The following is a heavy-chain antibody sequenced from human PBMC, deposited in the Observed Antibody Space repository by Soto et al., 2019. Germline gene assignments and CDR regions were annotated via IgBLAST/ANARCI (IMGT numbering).Heavy chain of an antibody. Sequence: QLVESGGGLVKPGGSLRLSCAASGFTFSGYTMNWVRLAPGTGLEWVSSISMSSSDIYYADSVKGRFTISRDNAKKSLSLQLNSLRAEDTAVYYCVRDTGFYDDAGQKYYYGMDVWGQGTTVTVS. D-gene: IGHD3-22*01. CDR3: VRDTGFYDDAGQKYYYGMDV. CDR1: GFTFSGYT. J-gene: IGHJ6*02. CDR2: ISMSSSDI. V-gene: IGHV3-21*02.